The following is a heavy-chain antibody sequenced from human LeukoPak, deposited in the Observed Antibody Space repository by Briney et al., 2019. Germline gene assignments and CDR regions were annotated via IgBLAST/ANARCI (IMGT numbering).Heavy chain of an antibody. CDR3: AREQWFRWEY. CDR1: GFSVSNYY. J-gene: IGHJ4*02. Sequence: GGSLRLSCEASGFSVSNYYMVWVRQPPVKGLECISYIPNDDSVIYYADSVRGRLSVSRDSAKNSLSLQLNSLRAEDTAVYYCAREQWFRWEYWGQGILVTVSS. D-gene: IGHD3-22*01. V-gene: IGHV3-11*01. CDR2: IPNDDSVI.